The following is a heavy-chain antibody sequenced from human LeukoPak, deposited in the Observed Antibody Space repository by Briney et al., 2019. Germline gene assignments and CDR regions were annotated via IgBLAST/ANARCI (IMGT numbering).Heavy chain of an antibody. CDR1: GGSVNSGTHS. Sequence: SSETLSLTCAVSGGSVNSGTHSWSWIRQPPGKGLEYIGYIYYSGNTYYNPSLKSRLSISIETSKKQFSLRLSSVTAADTAVYYCAKAVPKAVVTPSFDYWGQGTLVTVSS. V-gene: IGHV4-30-4*07. CDR2: IYYSGNT. J-gene: IGHJ4*02. CDR3: AKAVPKAVVTPSFDY. D-gene: IGHD4-23*01.